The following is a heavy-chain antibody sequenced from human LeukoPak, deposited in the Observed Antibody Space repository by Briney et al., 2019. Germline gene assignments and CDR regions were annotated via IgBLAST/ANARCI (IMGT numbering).Heavy chain of an antibody. J-gene: IGHJ4*02. D-gene: IGHD3-10*01. CDR3: ARGGRGVIHDY. CDR2: INPSGGST. CDR1: GYTSTSYY. Sequence: ASVKVSCKASGYTSTSYYMHWVRQAPGQGLEWMGIINPSGGSTSYAQKFQGRVTMTRNTSISTAYMELSSLRSEDTAVYYCARGGRGVIHDYWGQGTLVTVSS. V-gene: IGHV1-46*01.